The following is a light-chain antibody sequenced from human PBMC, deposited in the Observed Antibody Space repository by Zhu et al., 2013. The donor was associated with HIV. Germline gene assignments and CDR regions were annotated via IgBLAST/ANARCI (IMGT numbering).Light chain of an antibody. J-gene: IGKJ4*01. CDR2: DAS. CDR3: QQYGTSLT. Sequence: EILLTQSPATLSLSPGQRATLSCRASQSVSTYLAWYQQKPDQAPRLLIYDASQRATAIPPRFSGSGSGTDFTLTISSLEPEDFAVYYCQQYGTSLTFGGGTKVEMK. CDR1: QSVSTY. V-gene: IGKV3-11*01.